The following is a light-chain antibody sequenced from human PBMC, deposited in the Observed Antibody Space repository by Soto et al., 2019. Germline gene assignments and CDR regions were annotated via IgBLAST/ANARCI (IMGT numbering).Light chain of an antibody. CDR1: QSVGDTF. V-gene: IGKV3-20*01. CDR2: GVS. CDR3: CQYLCAPPLT. Sequence: QSVGDTFLSWYQQKPGLAPRLLIYGVSNRATGIPDRFSGSGSGTEAIDSISRREADSALLQYRCQYLCAPPLTFGQGTKVDIK. J-gene: IGKJ1*01.